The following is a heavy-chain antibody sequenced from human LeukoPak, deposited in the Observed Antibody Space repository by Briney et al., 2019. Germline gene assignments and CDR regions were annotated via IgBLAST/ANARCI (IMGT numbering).Heavy chain of an antibody. CDR1: GGSIGSYY. D-gene: IGHD3-10*01. J-gene: IGHJ5*02. V-gene: IGHV4-4*07. CDR2: IYNSGST. Sequence: SETLSLTCTVSGGSIGSYYWNWIRQPAGKGLEWIGRIYNSGSTSYNPSLKSRVTISLDTSKNQFSRKLSSVTAADPAVYYWARSGNINYHWFDPWGRGTLVTVST. CDR3: ARSGNINYHWFDP.